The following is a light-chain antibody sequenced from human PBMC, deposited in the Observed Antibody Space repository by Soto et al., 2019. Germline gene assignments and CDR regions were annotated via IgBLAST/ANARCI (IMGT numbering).Light chain of an antibody. CDR2: DAS. V-gene: IGKV3D-15*01. CDR1: QSVSSS. J-gene: IGKJ2*01. Sequence: EIVMTQSPDILSVSPGERATLSCRASQSVSSSLAWYQQKPGQAPRLLIYDASTRATGIPARFSGSGSGTEFTLTISSLQSEDFALYYCQQYNKWPPVYTLGQGTKLEIK. CDR3: QQYNKWPPVYT.